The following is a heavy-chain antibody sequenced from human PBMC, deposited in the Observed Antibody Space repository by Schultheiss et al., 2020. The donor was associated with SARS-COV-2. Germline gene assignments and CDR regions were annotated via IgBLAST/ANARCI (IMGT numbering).Heavy chain of an antibody. J-gene: IGHJ6*02. V-gene: IGHV3-43D*04. CDR1: GFTFDDYA. CDR3: AKDIWRYDSSGYPDYYYYGMDV. CDR2: ITWDGGRT. D-gene: IGHD3-22*01. Sequence: GESLKISCAASGFTFDDYAMHWVRQAPGKGLEWVSLITWDGGRTNYADSVKGRFTISRDNTGNSLYLQMNSLRPEDSALYYCAKDIWRYDSSGYPDYYYYGMDVWGQGTTVTVSS.